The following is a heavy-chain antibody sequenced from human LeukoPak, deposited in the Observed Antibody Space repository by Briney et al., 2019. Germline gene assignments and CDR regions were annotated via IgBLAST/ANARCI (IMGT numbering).Heavy chain of an antibody. D-gene: IGHD6-13*01. CDR1: GGSISSSSYY. V-gene: IGHV4-61*02. Sequence: SETLSLTCTVSGGSISSSSYYWSWIRQPAGKGLEWIGLIYTSGSTNYNPSLESRVTMSVDTSKNQFSLKLRSVTAADTAVYYCARDMAAAPYNWFDPWGQGTLVTVSS. J-gene: IGHJ5*02. CDR2: IYTSGST. CDR3: ARDMAAAPYNWFDP.